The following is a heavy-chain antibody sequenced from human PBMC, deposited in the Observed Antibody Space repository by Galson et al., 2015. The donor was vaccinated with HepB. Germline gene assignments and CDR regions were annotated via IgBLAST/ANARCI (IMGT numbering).Heavy chain of an antibody. V-gene: IGHV3-73*01. CDR1: GFTFSGSA. CDR2: IRSKANSYAT. CDR3: TRSIFDAPSNGCDP. Sequence: SLRLSCAASGFTFSGSAMHWVRQASGPGLAWVGRIRSKANSYATADAASGKGRLTRARDDSKNKEERQMNSRTTEDTAVYYGTRSIFDAPSNGCDPGGQGTRVTVAA. J-gene: IGHJ5*02. D-gene: IGHD2/OR15-2a*01.